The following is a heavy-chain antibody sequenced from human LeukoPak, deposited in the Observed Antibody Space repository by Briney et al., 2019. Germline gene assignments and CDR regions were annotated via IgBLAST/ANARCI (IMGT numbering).Heavy chain of an antibody. V-gene: IGHV3-23*01. CDR2: ISGSGGST. Sequence: GGSLRLSCAASEFTFSTYAMHWVRQAPGKGLEWVSVISGSGGSTYYADSVKGRFSISRDNSKNTLYLQMNRLRAEDTAVYYCAKDLAGSGSYSFDYWGQGTLVTVSS. D-gene: IGHD1-26*01. J-gene: IGHJ4*02. CDR3: AKDLAGSGSYSFDY. CDR1: EFTFSTYA.